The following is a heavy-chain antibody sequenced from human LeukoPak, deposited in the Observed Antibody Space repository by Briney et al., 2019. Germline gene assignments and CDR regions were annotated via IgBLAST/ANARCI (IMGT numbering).Heavy chain of an antibody. CDR3: TTAPVWFGETHAFDI. D-gene: IGHD3-10*01. Sequence: PGGSLRLSCAASGFTFSNAWMSCVRQAPGKGLEWVGRIKSKTDGGTTDYAAPVKGRFTISRDDSKNTLYLQMNSLKTEDTAVYYCTTAPVWFGETHAFDIWGQGTMVTVSS. J-gene: IGHJ3*02. V-gene: IGHV3-15*01. CDR1: GFTFSNAW. CDR2: IKSKTDGGTT.